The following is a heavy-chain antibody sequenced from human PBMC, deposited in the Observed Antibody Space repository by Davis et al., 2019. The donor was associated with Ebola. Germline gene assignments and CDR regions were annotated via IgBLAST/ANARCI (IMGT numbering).Heavy chain of an antibody. CDR1: GGSISSSSYY. Sequence: MPSETLSLTCTVSGGSISSSSYYWGWLRQPTGKGLEWIGSIYYSGSTYYNPSLKSRVTISVDTSKNQFSLKLSSVTAADTAVYYCALGGWLRSYYYYGMDVWGQGTTVTVSS. CDR3: ALGGWLRSYYYYGMDV. V-gene: IGHV4-39*01. D-gene: IGHD3-22*01. CDR2: IYYSGST. J-gene: IGHJ6*02.